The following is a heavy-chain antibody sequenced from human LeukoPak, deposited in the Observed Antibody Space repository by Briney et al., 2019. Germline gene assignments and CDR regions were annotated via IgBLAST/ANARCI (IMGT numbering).Heavy chain of an antibody. CDR1: GFTFSSYA. CDR3: TRDATKVVPAAGYFDY. D-gene: IGHD2-2*01. J-gene: IGHJ4*02. V-gene: IGHV3-49*04. Sequence: GGSLRLSCAASGFTFSSYAMSWVRQAPGKGLEWVGFIRSKAYGGTTEYAASVKGRFTISRDDSKSIAYLQMNSLKTEDTAVYYCTRDATKVVPAAGYFDYWGQGTLVTVSS. CDR2: IRSKAYGGTT.